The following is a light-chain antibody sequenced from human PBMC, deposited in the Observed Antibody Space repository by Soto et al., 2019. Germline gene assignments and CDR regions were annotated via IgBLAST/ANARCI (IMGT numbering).Light chain of an antibody. V-gene: IGKV1-39*01. CDR1: QSISTY. Sequence: DIQMTQSPSSLSASVGDRVTITCRASQSISTYLNWYQQKPGKAPKLLLYSASSLQSGVPSRFSGSGSGTDFTLTISSLQTEDFATYYFQQTYRSGITFGQGTRLDIK. CDR2: SAS. CDR3: QQTYRSGIT. J-gene: IGKJ5*01.